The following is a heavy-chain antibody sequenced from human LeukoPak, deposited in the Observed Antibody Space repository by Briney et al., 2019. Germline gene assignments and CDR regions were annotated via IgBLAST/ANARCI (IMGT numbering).Heavy chain of an antibody. J-gene: IGHJ4*02. CDR3: ARRRTKGFWSGYYKYYYFDY. D-gene: IGHD3-3*01. CDR1: GYSSTSYW. V-gene: IGHV5-51*01. Sequence: GESLKISCKGSGYSSTSYWIGWVRQMPGKGLEWMGIIYPGDSDTRYSPSFQGQVTISADKSISTAYLQWSSLKAPDTAMYYCARRRTKGFWSGYYKYYYFDYWGQGTLVTVSS. CDR2: IYPGDSDT.